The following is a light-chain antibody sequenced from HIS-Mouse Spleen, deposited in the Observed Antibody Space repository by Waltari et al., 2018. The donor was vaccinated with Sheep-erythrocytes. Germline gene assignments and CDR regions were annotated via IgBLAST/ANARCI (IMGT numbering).Light chain of an antibody. J-gene: IGLJ3*02. CDR3: CSYAGSSTPWV. CDR2: EGS. CDR1: SSDVGSYNL. Sequence: QSALTQPASVSGSPGQSITISCTGTSSDVGSYNLVSWYQQHPGKAPKLMIYEGSKRRSGVSNLFAGSKAGNTASLTISGLQAEDEADYYCCSYAGSSTPWVFGGGTKLTVL. V-gene: IGLV2-23*01.